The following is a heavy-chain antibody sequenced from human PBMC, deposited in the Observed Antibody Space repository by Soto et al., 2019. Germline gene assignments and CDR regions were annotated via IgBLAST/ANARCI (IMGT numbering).Heavy chain of an antibody. CDR3: GRGPSPRAPAGGTPYYYAMDV. V-gene: IGHV1-8*02. CDR2: MNPINGAT. Sequence: ASVKVSCKASGYDFTAYDINWVRQASGQGLEWMGWMNPINGATGSARRFQGRVSMTRNTATATAYLELTSLRSDDSAVYFCGRGPSPRAPAGGTPYYYAMDVWGQGTTDTVSS. CDR1: GYDFTAYD. J-gene: IGHJ6*02. D-gene: IGHD2-2*01.